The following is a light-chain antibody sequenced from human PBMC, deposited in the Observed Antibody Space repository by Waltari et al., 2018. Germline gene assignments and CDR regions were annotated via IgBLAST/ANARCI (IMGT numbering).Light chain of an antibody. V-gene: IGKV3-20*01. CDR1: QSVRNDF. J-gene: IGKJ5*01. CDR3: HQYGSSPLT. CDR2: AAS. Sequence: EIVLTQSPGTLSLSPGDRATLSCRASQSVRNDFLAWYQQKPGHAPRLFISAASRRASGLPDRFIASGSGTDFSLTLSGLEPEDFAVYYCHQYGSSPLTFGQGTRLEI.